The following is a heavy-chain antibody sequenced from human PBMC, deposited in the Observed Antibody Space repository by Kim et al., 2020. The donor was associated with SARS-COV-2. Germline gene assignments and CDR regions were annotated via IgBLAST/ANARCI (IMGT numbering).Heavy chain of an antibody. D-gene: IGHD3-10*01. J-gene: IGHJ6*02. CDR1: GFTFSSYS. CDR2: ISSSSSYI. CDR3: ARAKHYYGSGRSLYYYYYGMDV. Sequence: GGSLRLSCAASGFTFSSYSMNWVRQAPGKGLEWVSSISSSSSYIYYADSVKGRFTISRDNAKNSLYLQMNSLRAEDTAVYYCARAKHYYGSGRSLYYYYYGMDVWGQGTTVTVSS. V-gene: IGHV3-21*01.